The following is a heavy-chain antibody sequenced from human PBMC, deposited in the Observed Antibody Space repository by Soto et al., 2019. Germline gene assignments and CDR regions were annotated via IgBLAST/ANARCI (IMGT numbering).Heavy chain of an antibody. Sequence: SLRLSCAASGFTFSSYAMSWVRQAPGKGLEWVSAISGSGGSTYYADSVKGRFTISRDNSKNTLYLQMNSLRAEDTAVYYCAKDQYYYDSSGYLDWGQGTLVTVCS. CDR1: GFTFSSYA. V-gene: IGHV3-23*01. CDR3: AKDQYYYDSSGYLD. D-gene: IGHD3-22*01. CDR2: ISGSGGST. J-gene: IGHJ4*02.